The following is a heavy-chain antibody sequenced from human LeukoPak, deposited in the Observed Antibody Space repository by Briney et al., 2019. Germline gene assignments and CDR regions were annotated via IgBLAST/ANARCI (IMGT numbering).Heavy chain of an antibody. J-gene: IGHJ4*02. Sequence: ASVKVSCKASGGTFSSYAISWVRQAPGQGLEWMGGIIPIFGTANYAQKFQGRVTITADESTSTAYMELSSLRSEDTAVYYCARVGGYSYGSNDYWGQGTLVTVSS. D-gene: IGHD5-18*01. CDR3: ARVGGYSYGSNDY. V-gene: IGHV1-69*13. CDR2: IIPIFGTA. CDR1: GGTFSSYA.